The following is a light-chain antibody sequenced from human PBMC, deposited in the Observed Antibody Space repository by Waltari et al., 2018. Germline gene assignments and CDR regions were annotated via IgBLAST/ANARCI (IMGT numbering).Light chain of an antibody. Sequence: EIVLTQSPGTLSLSPGERATLSCRARQTVRTTYLAWYQQKPGQAPTLLIYGASSRATGIPERFSGSGSGTDFSLTISSLEPEDFAVYYCQQYDISPLTFGGGTKVEIK. CDR2: GAS. J-gene: IGKJ4*01. V-gene: IGKV3-20*01. CDR1: QTVRTTY. CDR3: QQYDISPLT.